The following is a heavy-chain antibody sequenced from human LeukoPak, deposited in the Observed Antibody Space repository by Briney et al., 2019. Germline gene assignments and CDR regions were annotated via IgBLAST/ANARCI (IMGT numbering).Heavy chain of an antibody. CDR2: ISWNSGSI. V-gene: IGHV3-9*01. J-gene: IGHJ4*02. CDR3: AKGGTWGTSGYFDY. Sequence: GGSLRLSCAASGFTFDDYAMHWVRQAPGKGLEWVSCISWNSGSIGYADSVKGRFTISRDNAKNSLYLQMNSLRAEDTALYYCAKGGTWGTSGYFDYWGQGTLVTVSS. CDR1: GFTFDDYA. D-gene: IGHD7-27*01.